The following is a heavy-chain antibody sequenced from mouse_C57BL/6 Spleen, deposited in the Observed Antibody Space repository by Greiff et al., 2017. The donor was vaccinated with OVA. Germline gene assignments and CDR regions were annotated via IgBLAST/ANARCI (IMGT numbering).Heavy chain of an antibody. J-gene: IGHJ2*01. V-gene: IGHV1-52*01. CDR3: ARFYDGYYADY. D-gene: IGHD2-3*01. CDR2: IDPSDSET. Sequence: VQLQQPGAELVRPGSSVKLSCKASGYTFTSYWMHWVKQRPIQGLEWIGNIDPSDSETHYNQKFKDKATLTVDKSSSTAYMQLSSLTSEDSAVYYCARFYDGYYADYWGQGTTLTVSS. CDR1: GYTFTSYW.